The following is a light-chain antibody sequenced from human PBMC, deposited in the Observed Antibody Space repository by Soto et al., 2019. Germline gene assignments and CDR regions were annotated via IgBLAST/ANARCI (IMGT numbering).Light chain of an antibody. CDR2: DAS. CDR1: QNIDNK. J-gene: IGKJ1*01. CDR3: QQFHYWWT. V-gene: IGKV3-15*01. Sequence: ETVMTQSPATLSVSPGGRATLSCRASQNIDNKLVWYQQKPGQVPRVLIYDASTRATGIPARFSGSGSGTEFTLTISSLQSEDFAFYYCQQFHYWWTFGQGTKVDIK.